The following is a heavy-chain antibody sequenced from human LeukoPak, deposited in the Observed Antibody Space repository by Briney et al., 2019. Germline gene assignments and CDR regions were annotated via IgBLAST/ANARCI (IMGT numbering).Heavy chain of an antibody. CDR3: ATSSQYYYDSSGYYFLY. V-gene: IGHV3-7*01. CDR1: GFTFSSYW. Sequence: QTGGSLRLSCAASGFTFSSYWMSWVRQAPGKGLEWVANIKQDGSEKYYVDSVKGRFTISRDNAKNSLNLQMNSLRAEDTAVYYCATSSQYYYDSSGYYFLYWGQGTLVTVSS. CDR2: IKQDGSEK. J-gene: IGHJ4*02. D-gene: IGHD3-22*01.